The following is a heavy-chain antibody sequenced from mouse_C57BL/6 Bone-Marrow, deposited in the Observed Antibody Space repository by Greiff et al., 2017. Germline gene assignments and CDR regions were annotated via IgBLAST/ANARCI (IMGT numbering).Heavy chain of an antibody. CDR3: ARRGDGYYPDY. CDR1: GYTFTSYG. D-gene: IGHD2-3*01. CDR2: IYPRSGNT. V-gene: IGHV1-81*01. J-gene: IGHJ2*01. Sequence: VQLQQSGAELARPGASVKLSCKASGYTFTSYGISWVKQRTGQGLEWIGEIYPRSGNTYYNEKFKGKATLTADKSSSTAYMEPRSLTSEDSAVYFCARRGDGYYPDYWGQGTTLTVSS.